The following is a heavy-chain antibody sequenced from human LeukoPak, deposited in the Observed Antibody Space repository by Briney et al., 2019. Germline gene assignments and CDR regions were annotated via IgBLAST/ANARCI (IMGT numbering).Heavy chain of an antibody. V-gene: IGHV1-8*01. CDR3: ARSPLLSIAADSDY. D-gene: IGHD6-13*01. Sequence: ASVKVSCKASGYTFTSYDINWVRQATGQGLEWMGWMNPNSGNTGYAQKFQGRVTMTRNTSISTAYMELSSLRSEDTAVYYCARSPLLSIAADSDYWGQGTLVTVSS. CDR2: MNPNSGNT. CDR1: GYTFTSYD. J-gene: IGHJ4*02.